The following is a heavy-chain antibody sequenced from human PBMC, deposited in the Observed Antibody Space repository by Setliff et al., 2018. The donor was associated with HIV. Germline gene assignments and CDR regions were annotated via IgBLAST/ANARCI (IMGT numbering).Heavy chain of an antibody. CDR1: GYTFTGYY. CDR3: ALASIVSTARWNH. CDR2: IIPNSDDT. V-gene: IGHV1-2*02. J-gene: IGHJ4*02. Sequence: ASVKVSCKASGYTFTGYYIHWVRQAPGQGLEWMGWIIPNSDDTNYAQKFQGRVTMTSDTSISTAYMELSRLRSDDTAVYYCALASIVSTARWNHWGRGTTVTVSS. D-gene: IGHD1-26*01.